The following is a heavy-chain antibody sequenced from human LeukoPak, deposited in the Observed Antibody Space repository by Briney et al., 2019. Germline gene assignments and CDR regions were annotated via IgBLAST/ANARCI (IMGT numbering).Heavy chain of an antibody. Sequence: PGGSLRLSCAASGFTFSSYGMHWVRQAPGKGLEWVAVIWYDGSNKYYADSVKGRFTISRDNSKNTLYLQMNSLRAEDTAVYYCARDDFWSGYQPKGGFDYWGQGTLVTVSS. CDR1: GFTFSSYG. J-gene: IGHJ4*02. CDR3: ARDDFWSGYQPKGGFDY. CDR2: IWYDGSNK. V-gene: IGHV3-33*01. D-gene: IGHD3-3*01.